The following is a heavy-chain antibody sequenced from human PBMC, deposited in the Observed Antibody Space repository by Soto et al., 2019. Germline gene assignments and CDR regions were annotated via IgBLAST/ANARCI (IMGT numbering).Heavy chain of an antibody. V-gene: IGHV3-53*02. Sequence: EVQLVETGGGLIQPGGSLRLSCAAYGFTVSTNYMSWVRQAPGKGLEWVSVVYAGGSTYYADSVKGRFTISRDNSKNTVYLQMNSLRAEDTAVYYCARGRQPDYYSYYGMDVWGQGTTVTVSS. CDR1: GFTVSTNY. CDR2: VYAGGST. CDR3: ARGRQPDYYSYYGMDV. J-gene: IGHJ6*02. D-gene: IGHD5-18*01.